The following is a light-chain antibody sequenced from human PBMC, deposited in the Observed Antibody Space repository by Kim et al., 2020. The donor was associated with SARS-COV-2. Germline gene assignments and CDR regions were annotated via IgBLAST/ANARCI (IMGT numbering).Light chain of an antibody. Sequence: GASGTRSGRASQSVSGFSYLAWYQQKPGQAPRPLIYGASNRATGIPDRFSGSGSGTDFTLTISRREPEDVAVYYCQHYGSAPPYTFGQGTKLEI. J-gene: IGKJ2*01. V-gene: IGKV3-20*01. CDR1: QSVSGFSY. CDR3: QHYGSAPPYT. CDR2: GAS.